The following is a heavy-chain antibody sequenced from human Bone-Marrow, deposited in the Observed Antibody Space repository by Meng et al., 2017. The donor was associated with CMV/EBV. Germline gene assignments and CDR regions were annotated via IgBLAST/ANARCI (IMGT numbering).Heavy chain of an antibody. Sequence: GGSLRLSCAPSGFTSSSYAMHWVRQAPGKGLEWVAVIAYDGSNNYHADSVKGRFTISRDNSKNTLYLQMNRLRAEDTAVYYCARGPLGYSSSPYYYGMDVWGQGTTVTVSS. J-gene: IGHJ6*02. CDR1: GFTSSSYA. CDR3: ARGPLGYSSSPYYYGMDV. V-gene: IGHV3-30*04. D-gene: IGHD6-6*01. CDR2: IAYDGSNN.